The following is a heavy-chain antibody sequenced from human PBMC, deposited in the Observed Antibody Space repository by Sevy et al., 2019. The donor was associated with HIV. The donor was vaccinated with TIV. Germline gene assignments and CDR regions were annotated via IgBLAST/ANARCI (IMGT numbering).Heavy chain of an antibody. CDR3: ARPRGVPGSPYYFDY. CDR2: ISSSSSYI. Sequence: GGSLRLSCAASGFTFSSYSMNWVRQAPGKGLEWVSSISSSSSYIYYADSVKGRFTISRDNAKNSLYLQMNSLRAEDTAVYYCARPRGVPGSPYYFDYRGQGTLVTVSS. D-gene: IGHD2-15*01. CDR1: GFTFSSYS. V-gene: IGHV3-21*01. J-gene: IGHJ4*02.